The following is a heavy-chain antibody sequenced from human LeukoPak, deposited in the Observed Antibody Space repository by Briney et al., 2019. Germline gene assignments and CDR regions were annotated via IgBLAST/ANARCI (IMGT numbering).Heavy chain of an antibody. CDR2: IYYSGST. CDR3: AREASRWPYYFDY. Sequence: PSQTLSLTCTVSGGSISSGDYYWSWIRQPPGKGLEWIGYIYYSGSTYYNPSLKSRVTISVDTSKNQFSLKLSSVTAADTAVYYCAREASRWPYYFDYWGQGTLVTVSS. V-gene: IGHV4-30-4*01. CDR1: GGSISSGDYY. J-gene: IGHJ4*02. D-gene: IGHD4-23*01.